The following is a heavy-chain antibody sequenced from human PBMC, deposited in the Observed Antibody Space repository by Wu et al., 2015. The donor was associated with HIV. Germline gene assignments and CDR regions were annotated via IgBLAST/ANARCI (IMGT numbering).Heavy chain of an antibody. CDR1: GYTFTSYG. CDR3: ARWAVAVTAHNYGMDV. Sequence: QVQLVQSGAEVKKPGASVKVSCKASGYTFTSYGISWVRQAPGQGLEWMGWISAYNGNRHYAQKHQVRFTMTTDTSTSTAYMELRSLRSDDTAVYYCARWAVAVTAHNYGMDVWGQGTTVTVSS. V-gene: IGHV1-18*01. D-gene: IGHD2-21*02. J-gene: IGHJ6*02. CDR2: ISAYNGNR.